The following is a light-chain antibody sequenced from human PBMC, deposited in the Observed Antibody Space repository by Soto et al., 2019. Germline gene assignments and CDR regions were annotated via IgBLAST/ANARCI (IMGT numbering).Light chain of an antibody. Sequence: QSVLTQPPSVSAAPGQKVTISCSGSSSNIGGNYVSWYQQHPGTAPKLMIYEVNNRPSGVSNRFSGSKSGDTASLTISGLQAEDEADYYCSSYTRTFTYVFGAGTKVTVL. CDR1: SSNIGGNY. V-gene: IGLV2-14*01. CDR3: SSYTRTFTYV. CDR2: EVN. J-gene: IGLJ1*01.